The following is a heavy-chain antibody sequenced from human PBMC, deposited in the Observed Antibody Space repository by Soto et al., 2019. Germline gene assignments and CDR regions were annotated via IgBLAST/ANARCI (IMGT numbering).Heavy chain of an antibody. V-gene: IGHV4-61*03. Sequence: SETLSLTCTVSGGSISSSSYYWGWIRQPPGKGLEWIAYIYYTGSTNYNPSLRSRVTISLDTSKNHFSLELSSVTAADTAVYYCARTMYCTAGSCYFGGFDFWGQGTLVTVSS. CDR3: ARTMYCTAGSCYFGGFDF. CDR1: GGSISSSSYY. CDR2: IYYTGST. D-gene: IGHD2-15*01. J-gene: IGHJ4*02.